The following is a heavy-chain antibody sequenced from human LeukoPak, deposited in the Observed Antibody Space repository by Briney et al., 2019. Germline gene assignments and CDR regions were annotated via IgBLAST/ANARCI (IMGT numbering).Heavy chain of an antibody. D-gene: IGHD3-22*01. CDR3: AMVYDSSGYYWVY. CDR2: IIPILGIA. Sequence: SVKVSCKASGGTFSSYAISWVRQAPGQGLEWMGRIIPILGIANYAQKFQGRVTITADKSTSTAYMELSSLRSEGTAVCYCAMVYDSSGYYWVYWGQGTLVTVSS. J-gene: IGHJ4*02. V-gene: IGHV1-69*04. CDR1: GGTFSSYA.